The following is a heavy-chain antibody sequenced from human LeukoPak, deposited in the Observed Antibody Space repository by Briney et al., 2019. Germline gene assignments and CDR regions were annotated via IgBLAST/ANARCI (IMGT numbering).Heavy chain of an antibody. V-gene: IGHV4-39*07. CDR3: ARVWRDGSGRSTNNWFDL. CDR1: GGSISSNSYY. Sequence: PSETLSLTCSVSGGSISSNSYYWGWIRQPPGKGLEWIGSFYYSGSTYYNPSLKSRVTISLDMSKSQFSLKLSSVTAADTAVYYCARVWRDGSGRSTNNWFDLWGQGTLVTVSS. D-gene: IGHD3-10*01. CDR2: FYYSGST. J-gene: IGHJ5*02.